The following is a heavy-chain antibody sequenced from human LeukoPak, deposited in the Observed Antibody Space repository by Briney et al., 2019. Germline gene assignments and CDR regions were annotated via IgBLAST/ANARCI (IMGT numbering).Heavy chain of an antibody. V-gene: IGHV3-7*01. CDR2: IVQDGGDK. D-gene: IGHD6-13*01. Sequence: PGGSLRLSCTASGFIFSSSWMAWVRQAPGKGPEWVANIVQDGGDKYYVDSVNGRFTISRDNAKNSLYLQMNSLRPEDTAVYYCARSTAGPDFWGQGTLVTVSA. CDR3: ARSTAGPDF. CDR1: GFIFSSSW. J-gene: IGHJ4*02.